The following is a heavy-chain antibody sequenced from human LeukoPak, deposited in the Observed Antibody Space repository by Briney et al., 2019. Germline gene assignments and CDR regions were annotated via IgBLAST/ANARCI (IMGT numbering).Heavy chain of an antibody. J-gene: IGHJ4*02. D-gene: IGHD3-16*01. CDR3: ARVGDYVWGGYSY. CDR2: IIPIFGTA. CDR1: GGTFSSYA. Sequence: ASVKVSCKASGGTFSSYAISWVRQAPGQGLEWMGGIIPIFGTANYAQKFQGRVTITTDGSRSTAYMELSSLRSEDTAVYYCARVGDYVWGGYSYWGQGTLVTVCS. V-gene: IGHV1-69*05.